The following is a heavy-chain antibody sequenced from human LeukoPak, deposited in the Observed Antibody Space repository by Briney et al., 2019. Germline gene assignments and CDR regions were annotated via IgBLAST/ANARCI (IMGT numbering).Heavy chain of an antibody. CDR1: GGSFSGYY. CDR3: ARERLSLDDFWSGYYMDY. D-gene: IGHD3-3*01. J-gene: IGHJ4*02. V-gene: IGHV4-34*01. Sequence: PSETLSLTCAVYGGSFSGYYWSWIRQPPGKGLEWIGEINHSGSTNYNPSLKSRVTISVGTSKNQFSLKLSSVTAADTAVYYCARERLSLDDFWSGYYMDYWGQGTLVTVSS. CDR2: INHSGST.